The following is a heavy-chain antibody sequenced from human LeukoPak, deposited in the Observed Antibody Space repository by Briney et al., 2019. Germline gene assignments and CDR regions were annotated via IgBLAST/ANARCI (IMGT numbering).Heavy chain of an antibody. CDR2: ISRSDSAT. Sequence: PGGSLRLSCAASGFTLTSYNMNWVRQAPGKGLEWVSYISRSDSATTYADSVKGRFTISRDNVKNSLYLQMNSLRAEDTAVYYCARDGTSSSFDMDVRGKGTSVTVSS. D-gene: IGHD2-2*01. CDR3: ARDGTSSSFDMDV. J-gene: IGHJ6*03. V-gene: IGHV3-48*04. CDR1: GFTLTSYN.